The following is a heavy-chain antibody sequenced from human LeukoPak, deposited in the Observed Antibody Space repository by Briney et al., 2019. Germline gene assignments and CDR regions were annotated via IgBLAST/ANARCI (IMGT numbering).Heavy chain of an antibody. CDR2: IYYSGST. V-gene: IGHV4-39*07. CDR3: VSRGGQQLAGLDY. J-gene: IGHJ4*02. D-gene: IGHD6-13*01. Sequence: PSETLSLTCTVSGGSISSSRYYWGWIRQPPGKGLEWIGSIYYSGSTYYNPSLKSRVTISVDTSKNQFSLKLSSVTAADTAVYYCVSRGGQQLAGLDYWGQGTLVTVSS. CDR1: GGSISSSRYY.